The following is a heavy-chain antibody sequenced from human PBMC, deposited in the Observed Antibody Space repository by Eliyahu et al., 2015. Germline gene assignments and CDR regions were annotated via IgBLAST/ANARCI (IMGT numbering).Heavy chain of an antibody. CDR1: GXTXPXLS. CDR3: ATGVDTAMTEDGMDV. Sequence: QVQLVQSGAEVKKPGASVXVSCXXSGXTXPXLSMHXVRQAPGKGLEWMGGFDPEDGETIYAQKFQGRVTMTEDTSTDTAYMELSSLRSEDTAVYYCATGVDTAMTEDGMDVWGQGTTVTVSS. V-gene: IGHV1-24*01. D-gene: IGHD5-18*01. CDR2: FDPEDGET. J-gene: IGHJ6*02.